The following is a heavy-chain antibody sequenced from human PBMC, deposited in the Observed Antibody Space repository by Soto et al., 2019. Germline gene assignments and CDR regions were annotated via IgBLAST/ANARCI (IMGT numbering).Heavy chain of an antibody. D-gene: IGHD4-17*01. CDR1: GGTFSTYA. Sequence: QIQLVQSGAEEKKRVSSVKVSYKASGGTFSTYAIIWVRQAPGQGLEWMGGIIPMSGRTSYAQKFQDRVTITADQSTTTAYMELSSLRSADPAVYYCALGSDYLFDPWGRGTLVNVSS. V-gene: IGHV1-69*01. J-gene: IGHJ5*02. CDR2: IIPMSGRT. CDR3: ALGSDYLFDP.